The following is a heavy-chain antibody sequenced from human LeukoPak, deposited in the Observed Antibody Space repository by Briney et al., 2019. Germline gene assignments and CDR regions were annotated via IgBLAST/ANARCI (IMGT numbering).Heavy chain of an antibody. CDR3: AKDTARAGGPDAFDI. Sequence: PGGSLGLSCAVSGFTFRNYAMNWVRQVPGKGLEWVSIIGASGDDTKTADSVKGRFTISRDNSKNTLYLQMNSLRAEDTAVYYCAKDTARAGGPDAFDIWGQGTMVTVSS. J-gene: IGHJ3*02. CDR1: GFTFRNYA. D-gene: IGHD5-18*01. CDR2: IGASGDDT. V-gene: IGHV3-23*01.